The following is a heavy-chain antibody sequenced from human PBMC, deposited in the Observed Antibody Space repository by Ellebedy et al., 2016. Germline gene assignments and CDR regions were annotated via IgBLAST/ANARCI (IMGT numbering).Heavy chain of an antibody. Sequence: SETLSLXXTVSGGSISSSNYYWGWIRQPPGRGLEWIGNIHHSGSSYYNPSLKSRVTISVDTSKNQFSLKLNSVTAADTAVYYCARVRLYSMTVVLLNMDDGFDIWGQGTMVTVSS. CDR3: ARVRLYSMTVVLLNMDDGFDI. CDR2: IHHSGSS. D-gene: IGHD3-22*01. V-gene: IGHV4-39*07. CDR1: GGSISSSNYY. J-gene: IGHJ3*02.